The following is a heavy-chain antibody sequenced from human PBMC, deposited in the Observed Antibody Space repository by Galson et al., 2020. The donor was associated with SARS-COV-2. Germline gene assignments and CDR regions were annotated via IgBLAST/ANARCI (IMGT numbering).Heavy chain of an antibody. Sequence: SQTLSLTCAVHNGSFSGYYWSWVRQPPEKGLEWIGEINHSGSTNYSPSLKSRVTISVDTSRNQFSLNLSSVTAADTAVYYCARVPRCRPPCYFYFYSMDVWGKGTAVTVSS. CDR1: NGSFSGYY. CDR2: INHSGST. D-gene: IGHD2-15*01. V-gene: IGHV4-34*01. CDR3: ARVPRCRPPCYFYFYSMDV. J-gene: IGHJ6*03.